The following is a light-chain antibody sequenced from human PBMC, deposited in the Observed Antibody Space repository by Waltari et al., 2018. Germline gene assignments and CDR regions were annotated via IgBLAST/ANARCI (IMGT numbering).Light chain of an antibody. CDR2: DVT. CDR1: SSDVGGYNY. Sequence: QSALTQPASVSGSPGQSITFPCTGTSSDVGGYNYVSWYQQHPGKAPKPMIYDVTHRPSGVSNRFSGSKSGNTVSLTISGLQAEDEAVYYCSSYASSSTLVFGGGTKLTVL. V-gene: IGLV2-14*03. CDR3: SSYASSSTLV. J-gene: IGLJ2*01.